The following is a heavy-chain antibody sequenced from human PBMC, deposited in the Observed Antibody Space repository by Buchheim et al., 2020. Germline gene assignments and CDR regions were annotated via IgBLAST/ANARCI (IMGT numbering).Heavy chain of an antibody. J-gene: IGHJ4*02. CDR1: GFTFSSYW. CDR2: IKQDGSEK. V-gene: IGHV3-7*01. D-gene: IGHD2-8*02. CDR3: ARDLGSYCTGGVCGSFFDY. Sequence: EVQLVESGGGLVQPGGSLRLSCAASGFTFSSYWMSWVRQAPGKGLEWVANIKQDGSEKYYVDSVKGRFTISRDNAKNSLYLQMNSLRAEDTAVYYCARDLGSYCTGGVCGSFFDYWGQGTL.